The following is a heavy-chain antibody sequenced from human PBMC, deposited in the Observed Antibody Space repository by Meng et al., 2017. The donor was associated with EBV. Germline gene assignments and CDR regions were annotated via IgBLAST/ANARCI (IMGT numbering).Heavy chain of an antibody. Sequence: QVPLVQYGPGVKKPGASVKVSCKASGYTFTSYGISWVRQAPGQGLEWMGWISAYNGTTNYAQKLRGRVTMTTDTSTSTAYMELRSLRSDDTAVYYCARDGRLYDTPSPFDYWGQGTLVTVSS. V-gene: IGHV1-18*01. CDR1: GYTFTSYG. D-gene: IGHD3-22*01. J-gene: IGHJ4*02. CDR3: ARDGRLYDTPSPFDY. CDR2: ISAYNGTT.